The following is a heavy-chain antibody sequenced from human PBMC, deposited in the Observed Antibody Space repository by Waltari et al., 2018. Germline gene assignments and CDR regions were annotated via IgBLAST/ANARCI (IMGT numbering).Heavy chain of an antibody. D-gene: IGHD5-12*01. Sequence: QVQLQQWGAGLLKPSETLSLTCAVYGGSFSGYYWSWIRQPPGKGLEWIGEINHSGSTNYNPSLKSRVTISVDTSKNQFSLKLSSVTAADTAVYYCARGGYSGYDSWGQGTLVTVSS. CDR1: GGSFSGYY. CDR3: ARGGYSGYDS. J-gene: IGHJ4*02. CDR2: INHSGST. V-gene: IGHV4-34*01.